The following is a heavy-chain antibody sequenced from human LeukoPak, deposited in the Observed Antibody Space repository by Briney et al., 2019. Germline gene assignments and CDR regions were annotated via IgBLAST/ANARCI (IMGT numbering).Heavy chain of an antibody. Sequence: ASVKVSCKASGYTFNGYYMHWVRQAPGQGLEWMGCINLNSGDTKYAQKFQGRVTLTRDTSITTAYMELSSLRSDDTAVYYCARGGKPLWFGGQSDYWGQGTLVTVSS. V-gene: IGHV1-2*02. CDR1: GYTFNGYY. CDR2: INLNSGDT. J-gene: IGHJ4*02. CDR3: ARGGKPLWFGGQSDY. D-gene: IGHD3-10*01.